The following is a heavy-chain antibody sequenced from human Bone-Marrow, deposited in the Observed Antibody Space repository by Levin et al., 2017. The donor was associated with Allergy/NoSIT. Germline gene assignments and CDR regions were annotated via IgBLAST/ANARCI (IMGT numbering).Heavy chain of an antibody. CDR1: GFTFSSYS. CDR3: ARDRTSGSYQLDY. V-gene: IGHV3-21*01. Sequence: SCAASGFTFSSYSMNWVRQAPGKGLEWVSSISSSSSYIYYADSVKGRFTISRDNAKNSLYLQMNSLRAEDTAVYYCARDRTSGSYQLDYWGQGTLVTVSS. D-gene: IGHD1-26*01. CDR2: ISSSSSYI. J-gene: IGHJ4*02.